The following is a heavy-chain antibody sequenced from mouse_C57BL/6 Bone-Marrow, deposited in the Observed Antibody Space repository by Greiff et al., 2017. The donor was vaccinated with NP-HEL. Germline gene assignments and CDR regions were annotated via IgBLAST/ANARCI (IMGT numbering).Heavy chain of an antibody. CDR3: THLGMVKEVYAMDY. D-gene: IGHD2-2*01. CDR2: IYPGNSDT. V-gene: IGHV1-5*01. CDR1: GYTFTSYW. Sequence: EVQLQESGTVLARPGASVKMSCKTSGYTFTSYWMHWVKQRPGQGLEWIGAIYPGNSDTSYNQKFKGKAKLTAVTSASTAYMELSSLTNEDSAVYYCTHLGMVKEVYAMDYWGQGTSVTVSS. J-gene: IGHJ4*01.